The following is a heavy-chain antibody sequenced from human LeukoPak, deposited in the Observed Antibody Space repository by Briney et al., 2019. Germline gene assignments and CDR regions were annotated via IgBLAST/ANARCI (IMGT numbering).Heavy chain of an antibody. CDR3: ARGSLTYYDSSGYYYRAFDI. V-gene: IGHV4-31*03. J-gene: IGHJ3*02. Sequence: PSQTLSLTCTVSGGSISSGGYYWSWIRQHPEKGLEWIGYIYYSGSTYYNPSLKSRVTISVDTSKNQFSLKLSSVTAADTAVYYCARGSLTYYDSSGYYYRAFDIWGQGTMVTVSS. D-gene: IGHD3-22*01. CDR1: GGSISSGGYY. CDR2: IYYSGST.